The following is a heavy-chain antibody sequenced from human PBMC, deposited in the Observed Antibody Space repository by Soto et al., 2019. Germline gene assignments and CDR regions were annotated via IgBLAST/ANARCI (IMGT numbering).Heavy chain of an antibody. Sequence: PGGSLRLSCEASGFTFSGYWMHWVRQAPGKGLMWVSRVNGDGSRTNYADSVKGRFTISRDNAKNTVYLQMNSLRADDTAIYYCAKVTWSGERCWGRGTLVTVSS. CDR2: VNGDGSRT. CDR1: GFTFSGYW. CDR3: AKVTWSGERC. V-gene: IGHV3-74*01. D-gene: IGHD3-10*01. J-gene: IGHJ4*02.